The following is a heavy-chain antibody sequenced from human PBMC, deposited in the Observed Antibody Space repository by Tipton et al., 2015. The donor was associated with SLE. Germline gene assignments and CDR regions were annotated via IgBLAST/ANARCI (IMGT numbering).Heavy chain of an antibody. J-gene: IGHJ4*02. Sequence: TLSLTCTVSGGSISSGSYYWSWIRQPAGKGLEWIGRIYTTGSANYNPSLKSRVTMSVDTSKNRFSLKLSSVTAADTAVYYCARQVRYSSSWYSGRYFDYWGQGTLVTVSS. CDR1: GGSISSGSYY. CDR2: IYTTGSA. CDR3: ARQVRYSSSWYSGRYFDY. D-gene: IGHD6-13*01. V-gene: IGHV4-61*02.